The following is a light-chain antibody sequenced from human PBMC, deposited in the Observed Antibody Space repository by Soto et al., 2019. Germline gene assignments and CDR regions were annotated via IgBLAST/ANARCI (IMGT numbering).Light chain of an antibody. CDR2: GAS. CDR1: QSVSSSY. V-gene: IGKV3-20*01. CDR3: QQYGSSPRT. Sequence: PGERATLSCRASQSVSSSYLAWYQQKPGQAPRLLIYGASSRATGIPDRFSGSGSGTDFTLTISRLEPEDLAVYYCQQYGSSPRTFGQGTKVEIK. J-gene: IGKJ1*01.